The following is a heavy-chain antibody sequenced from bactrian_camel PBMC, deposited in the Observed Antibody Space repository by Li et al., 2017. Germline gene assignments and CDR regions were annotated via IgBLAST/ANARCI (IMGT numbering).Heavy chain of an antibody. V-gene: IGHV3S1*01. J-gene: IGHJ4*01. CDR2: VHTANPSP. Sequence: VQLVESGGGSVQAGGSLRLSCAASGYTHPSYCMGWFRQAPGKEREGVAVVHTANPSPHYADSVKGRFTVSQDIAKNTLYLQMDSLKPEDTATYYCAASLQWFGCRDSATIGFWGQGTQVTVS. CDR1: GYTHPSYC. D-gene: IGHD2*01. CDR3: AASLQWFGCRDSATIGF.